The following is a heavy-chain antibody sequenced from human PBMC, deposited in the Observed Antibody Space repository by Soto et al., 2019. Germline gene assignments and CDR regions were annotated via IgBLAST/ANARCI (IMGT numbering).Heavy chain of an antibody. Sequence: QVQLVQSGAEVQKPGSSVKVSCKASGGTFSSYAISWVRQAPGQGLEWMGGLIPIFGTANYAQKFQGRVTITADESTSTAYMELSSLRSEDTVVYYCARVGHSYYYDSSGYSRYWGQGPLVTVSS. CDR3: ARVGHSYYYDSSGYSRY. D-gene: IGHD3-22*01. V-gene: IGHV1-69*01. CDR1: GGTFSSYA. CDR2: LIPIFGTA. J-gene: IGHJ4*02.